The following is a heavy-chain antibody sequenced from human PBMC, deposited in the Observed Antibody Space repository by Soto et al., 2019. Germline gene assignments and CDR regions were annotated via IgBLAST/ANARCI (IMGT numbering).Heavy chain of an antibody. V-gene: IGHV3-30*18. J-gene: IGHJ4*02. Sequence: GGSLRLSCAASGFTFSSYGMHWVRQAPGKGLEWVAVISYDGSNKYYADSVKGRFTISRDNSKNTLYLQMNSLRAEDTAVYYCAKVGRFLEWLPQSRPFDYWGQGTLVTVSS. CDR3: AKVGRFLEWLPQSRPFDY. CDR2: ISYDGSNK. D-gene: IGHD3-3*01. CDR1: GFTFSSYG.